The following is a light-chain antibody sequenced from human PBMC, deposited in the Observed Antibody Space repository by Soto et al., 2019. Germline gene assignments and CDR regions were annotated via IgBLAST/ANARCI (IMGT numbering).Light chain of an antibody. CDR1: NSNIGAGYD. CDR3: QSYDSSLSGSVV. CDR2: GNS. V-gene: IGLV1-40*01. J-gene: IGLJ2*01. Sequence: QSVLTQPPSVSGAPGQRVTISCTGSNSNIGAGYDVHWYQQFPGTAPKLLIYGNSNRPSGVPDRFSGSKSGTSASLAITGLQAEDEADYYCQSYDSSLSGSVVFGGGTKLTVL.